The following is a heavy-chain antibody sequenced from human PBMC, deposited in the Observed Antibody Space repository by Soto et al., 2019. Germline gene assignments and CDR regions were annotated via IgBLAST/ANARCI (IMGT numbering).Heavy chain of an antibody. CDR2: ISWNSGSI. V-gene: IGHV3-9*01. D-gene: IGHD6-13*01. CDR3: AKDSGPGGVGSSSWYGWFDP. CDR1: GFTFDDYA. Sequence: EVQLVESGGGLVQPGRSLRLSCAASGFTFDDYAMHWVRQAPGKGLEWVSGISWNSGSIGYADSVKGRFTISRDNAKNTLYLQMTSLRAEDTALYYCAKDSGPGGVGSSSWYGWFDPWGQGTLVTVSS. J-gene: IGHJ5*02.